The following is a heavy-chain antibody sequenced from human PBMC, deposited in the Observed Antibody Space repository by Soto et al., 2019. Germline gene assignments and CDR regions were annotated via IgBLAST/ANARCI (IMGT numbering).Heavy chain of an antibody. CDR3: ARDHCSSTSCYYYYYGMDV. CDR1: GGTFSSYA. D-gene: IGHD2-2*01. V-gene: IGHV1-69*13. CDR2: IIPIFGTA. J-gene: IGHJ6*02. Sequence: GASVKVSCKASGGTFSSYAISWVRQAPGQGLEWMGGIIPIFGTANYAQKFQGRVTITADESTSTAYMELSSLRSEDTAVYYCARDHCSSTSCYYYYYGMDVWGQGTTVTVS.